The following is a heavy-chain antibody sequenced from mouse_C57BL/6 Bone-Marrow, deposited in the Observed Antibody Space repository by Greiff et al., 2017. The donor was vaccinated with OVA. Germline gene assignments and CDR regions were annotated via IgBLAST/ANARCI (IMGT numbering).Heavy chain of an antibody. CDR3: ARLHLDYAWFAY. Sequence: QVQLQQSGAELARPGASVKLSCKASGYTFTSYGISWVKQRTGQGLEWIGEIYPRSGNTYYNEKFKGKATLTADKSSSTAYMELRSLTSEDSAVYFCARLHLDYAWFAYWGQGTLVTVSA. D-gene: IGHD2-4*01. CDR2: IYPRSGNT. J-gene: IGHJ3*01. CDR1: GYTFTSYG. V-gene: IGHV1-81*01.